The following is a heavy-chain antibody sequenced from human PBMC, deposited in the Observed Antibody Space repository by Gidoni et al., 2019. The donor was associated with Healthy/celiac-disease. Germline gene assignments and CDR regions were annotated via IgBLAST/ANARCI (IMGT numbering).Heavy chain of an antibody. CDR1: GFPFSGSA. CDR2: LRSKANSYAT. D-gene: IGHD6-6*01. CDR3: TREAFEYSSSSVHSGNDY. Sequence: EVQLVESGGGLVQPGGSLKLSCAASGFPFSGSAMHWFRQASGKGLEWVGRLRSKANSYATAYAASVKGRFTISRDDSKNTAYLQMNSLKTEDTAVYYCTREAFEYSSSSVHSGNDYWGQGTLVTVSS. J-gene: IGHJ4*02. V-gene: IGHV3-73*02.